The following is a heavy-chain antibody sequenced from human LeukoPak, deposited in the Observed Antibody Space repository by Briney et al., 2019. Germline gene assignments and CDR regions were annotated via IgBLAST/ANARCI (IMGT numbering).Heavy chain of an antibody. CDR3: ASLSEDGYNKYFDY. J-gene: IGHJ4*02. D-gene: IGHD5-24*01. V-gene: IGHV1-69*05. CDR1: GGTFSSYA. CDR2: IIPIFGTA. Sequence: ASVKVSCKASGGTFSSYAISWVRQAPGQGLEWMGGIIPIFGTANYAQKFQGRVTITTDESTSTAYMELSSLRSGDTAVYYCASLSEDGYNKYFDYWGQGTLVTVSS.